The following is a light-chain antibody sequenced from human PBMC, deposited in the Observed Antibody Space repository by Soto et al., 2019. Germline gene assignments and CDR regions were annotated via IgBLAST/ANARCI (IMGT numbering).Light chain of an antibody. Sequence: EIVMTQSPATLSVSPGERATLSCRASQSVSINLAWYQQKPGQAPRLLIYGASTRATGLPARFSGSGSGTDYTLTISSLQSEDFAVYYCQQSNKWPPLFGPGTKVDIK. V-gene: IGKV3-15*01. CDR2: GAS. CDR3: QQSNKWPPL. CDR1: QSVSIN. J-gene: IGKJ3*01.